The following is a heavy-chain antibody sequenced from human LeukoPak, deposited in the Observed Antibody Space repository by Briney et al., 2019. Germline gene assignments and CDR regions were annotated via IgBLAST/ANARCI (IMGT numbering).Heavy chain of an antibody. CDR2: ISAYNGNT. Sequence: ASVKVSCKASGYTFTSYGISWVRQAPGQGREWMGWISAYNGNTNYAQKLQGRVTMTTDTSTSTAYMELRSLISDDTAVYCCARDGYDSSGYPPDYWGQGTLVTVSS. CDR3: ARDGYDSSGYPPDY. CDR1: GYTFTSYG. D-gene: IGHD3-22*01. J-gene: IGHJ4*02. V-gene: IGHV1-18*01.